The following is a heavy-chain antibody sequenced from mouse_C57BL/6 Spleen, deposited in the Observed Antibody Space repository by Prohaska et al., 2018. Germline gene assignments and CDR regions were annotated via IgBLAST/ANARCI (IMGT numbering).Heavy chain of an antibody. CDR2: IWSDGST. D-gene: IGHD1-1*01. J-gene: IGHJ4*01. CDR1: GFSLTSYG. V-gene: IGHV2-6-1*01. Sequence: QVQLKESGPGLVAPSQSLSITCTVSGFSLTSYGVHWVRQPPGKGLEWLVVIWSDGSTTYNSALKSRLSISKDNSKSQVFLKMNSLQTDDTAMYYCARHHYGSSYYYAMDYWGQGTSVTVSS. CDR3: ARHHYGSSYYYAMDY.